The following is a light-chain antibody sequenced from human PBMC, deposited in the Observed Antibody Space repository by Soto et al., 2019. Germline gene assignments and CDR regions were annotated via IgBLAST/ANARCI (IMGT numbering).Light chain of an antibody. CDR3: QQLNSYPLT. V-gene: IGKV1-9*01. CDR1: QGISSY. CDR2: TAS. Sequence: IQLTQSPSSLSASVGDRVTITCRASQGISSYLAWYQQKPGKAPKLLIYTASTLQSGVPSRFSGSGSGTDFTLTIRSLQNEEFATYYCQQLNSYPLTFGGGTKVDIK. J-gene: IGKJ4*01.